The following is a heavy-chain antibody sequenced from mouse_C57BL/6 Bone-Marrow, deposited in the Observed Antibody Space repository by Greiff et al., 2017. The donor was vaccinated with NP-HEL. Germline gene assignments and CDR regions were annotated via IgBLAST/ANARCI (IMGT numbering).Heavy chain of an antibody. Sequence: VQLQQSGAELVRPGASVKLSCTASGFNIKDDYMHWVKQRPEQGLEWIGWIDPENGDTEYASKFQGKATITADTASNTAYLQLSSLTSEDTAVYYCTTWDYYGSSYWYFDVWGTGTTVTVSS. CDR3: TTWDYYGSSYWYFDV. CDR1: GFNIKDDY. V-gene: IGHV14-4*01. J-gene: IGHJ1*03. CDR2: IDPENGDT. D-gene: IGHD1-1*01.